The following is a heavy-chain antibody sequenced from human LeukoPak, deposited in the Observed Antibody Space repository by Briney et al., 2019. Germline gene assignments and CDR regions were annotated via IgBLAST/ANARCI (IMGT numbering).Heavy chain of an antibody. D-gene: IGHD3-22*01. V-gene: IGHV4-61*02. CDR3: ARASHLYDSSGYYNAEYFQH. CDR1: GGSISSSSYY. J-gene: IGHJ1*01. Sequence: PSETLSLTCTVSGGSISSSSYYWGWIRQTPVKGLEWIGRIYTSGSTNYNPSLKSRVTISVDTSKNQFSLKLSSVTAADTAVYYCARASHLYDSSGYYNAEYFQHWGQGTLVTVSS. CDR2: IYTSGST.